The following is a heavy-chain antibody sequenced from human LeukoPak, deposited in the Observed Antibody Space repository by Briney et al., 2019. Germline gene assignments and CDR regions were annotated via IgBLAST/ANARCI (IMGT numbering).Heavy chain of an antibody. CDR2: ISSSSSTI. V-gene: IGHV3-21*01. Sequence: GSLILSCAASSFTFSSYSMMWVRPAPGKGLEWVSSISSSSSTIYYSDSVKGRFTISRNNAKNSLYLQMNSLRAEDTAVYYYARASKYYYDSSGYPLDYWGQGTLVTVCS. J-gene: IGHJ4*02. CDR1: SFTFSSYS. CDR3: ARASKYYYDSSGYPLDY. D-gene: IGHD3-22*01.